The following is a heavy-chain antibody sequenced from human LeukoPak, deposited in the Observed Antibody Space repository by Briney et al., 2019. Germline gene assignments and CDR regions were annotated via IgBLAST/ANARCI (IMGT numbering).Heavy chain of an antibody. J-gene: IGHJ4*02. Sequence: SETLSLTCTVSGGSITSNSYYWGWLRQPPGNGLEWIGSIYYSGSTYYNPSLKSRVTISVDTSKNQFSLKLSSVTAADTAVYYCARGRRDGYMLLWEDYWGQGILVTVSS. CDR1: GGSITSNSYY. CDR2: IYYSGST. D-gene: IGHD5-24*01. CDR3: ARGRRDGYMLLWEDY. V-gene: IGHV4-39*07.